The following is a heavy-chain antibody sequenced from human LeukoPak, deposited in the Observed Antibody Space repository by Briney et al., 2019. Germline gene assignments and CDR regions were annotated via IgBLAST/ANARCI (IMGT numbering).Heavy chain of an antibody. CDR3: AKDSVATTPTSSDY. D-gene: IGHD5-12*01. V-gene: IGHV3-23*01. CDR2: ISGSGGST. J-gene: IGHJ4*02. CDR1: GFTFSSYA. Sequence: GGSLRLSCAASGFTFSSYAMSWVRQAPGKGLEWVSAISGSGGSTYYADSVKGRFTISRDNSENTLYLQMNSLRAEDTAVYYCAKDSVATTPTSSDYWGQGTLVTVSS.